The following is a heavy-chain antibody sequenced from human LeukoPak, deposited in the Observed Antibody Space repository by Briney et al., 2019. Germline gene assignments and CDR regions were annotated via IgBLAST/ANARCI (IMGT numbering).Heavy chain of an antibody. J-gene: IGHJ5*02. CDR1: GGSISSSSYY. Sequence: SETLSLTCTVSGGSISSSSYYWGWIRQPPGKGLEWIGSIYYSGSTYYNPSLKSRVTISVDTSKNQFSLKLSSVTAADTAAYYCAMAKYSSSWYGQWFDPWGQGTLVTVSS. V-gene: IGHV4-39*01. CDR2: IYYSGST. CDR3: AMAKYSSSWYGQWFDP. D-gene: IGHD6-13*01.